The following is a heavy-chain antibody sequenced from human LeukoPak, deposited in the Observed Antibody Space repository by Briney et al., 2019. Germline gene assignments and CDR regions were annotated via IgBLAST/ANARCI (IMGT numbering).Heavy chain of an antibody. CDR3: ARESIAVAGAPFDY. D-gene: IGHD6-19*01. CDR2: ISSGSTI. V-gene: IGHV3-48*03. CDR1: GFTFSSYE. J-gene: IGHJ4*02. Sequence: QPGGSLRLSCAASGFTFSSYEMNWVRQAPGKGPEWVSYISSGSTIYDADSVKGRFTISRDNAKNSLYLQMNSLRAEDTAVYYCARESIAVAGAPFDYWGQGTLVTVSS.